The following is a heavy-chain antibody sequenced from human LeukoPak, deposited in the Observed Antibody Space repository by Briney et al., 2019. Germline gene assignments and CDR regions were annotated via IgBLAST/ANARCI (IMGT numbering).Heavy chain of an antibody. J-gene: IGHJ4*02. D-gene: IGHD3-22*01. V-gene: IGHV3-23*01. Sequence: GGSLRLSCAASGFTFSSYSMNWVRQAPGKGLEWVSAISDGAVTTSYADSVKGRFTISRDNSKNTLYLQMNSLRAEDTAVYYCATTYNYDSSGYYTYYYFDYWGQGTLVTVSS. CDR2: ISDGAVTT. CDR1: GFTFSSYS. CDR3: ATTYNYDSSGYYTYYYFDY.